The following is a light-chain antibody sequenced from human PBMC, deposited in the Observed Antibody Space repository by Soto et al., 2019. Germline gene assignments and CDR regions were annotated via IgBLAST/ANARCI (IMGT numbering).Light chain of an antibody. V-gene: IGKV1-27*01. CDR3: QKCKVAPFT. Sequence: DIQMTQSPSSLSAFVGDRVTITCRASQDIGNFLAWYQQKPGKVPKLLIYAASTLQSGVPSRFSGSGSGTDFTLTISSPHPEDVATYYCQKCKVAPFTLGGGTKVDIK. CDR1: QDIGNF. CDR2: AAS. J-gene: IGKJ4*01.